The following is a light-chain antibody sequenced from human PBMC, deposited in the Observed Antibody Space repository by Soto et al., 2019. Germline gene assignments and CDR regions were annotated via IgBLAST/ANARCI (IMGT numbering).Light chain of an antibody. V-gene: IGKV3-20*01. CDR2: AAS. J-gene: IGKJ1*01. CDR3: QQYGSSYPWT. CDR1: QSVSSVY. Sequence: EIVLTQSPGTLSLSPGDRATLSCRASQSVSSVYLAWYQQKPGQAPRLLIYAASSRAAGIPDRFSGSGSGTDFTLTISRLEPEDFAVYYCQQYGSSYPWTFGQGTKVDI.